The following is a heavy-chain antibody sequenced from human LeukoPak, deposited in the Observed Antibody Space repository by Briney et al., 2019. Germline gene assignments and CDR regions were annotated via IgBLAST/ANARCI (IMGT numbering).Heavy chain of an antibody. D-gene: IGHD2-2*01. V-gene: IGHV4-39*01. J-gene: IGHJ4*02. CDR1: GGSISSSSYY. CDR3: ARRERSTSRYGMWDY. CDR2: IYYSGST. Sequence: PSETLSLTCTVSGGSISSSSYYWGWIRQPPGKGLEWIGNIYYSGSTYYNPSLKSRVTISVDTSKNQFSLKLSSVTAADTAVYYCARRERSTSRYGMWDYWGQGTLVTVSS.